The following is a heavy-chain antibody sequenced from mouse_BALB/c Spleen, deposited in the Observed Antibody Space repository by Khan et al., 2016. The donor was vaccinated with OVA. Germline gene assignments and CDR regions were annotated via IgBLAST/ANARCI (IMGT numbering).Heavy chain of an antibody. CDR3: AREASSWDFSFPY. CDR1: GHTFTNYV. J-gene: IGHJ3*01. V-gene: IGHV1S136*01. D-gene: IGHD4-1*01. Sequence: VQLQQSGPELVEPGASVKMSCKASGHTFTNYVMHWVKQKPGQGLEWIGYINPYNAGTRYNEKFKGKATLTSDISSTTAYMELSSLTSEDSAVYSCAREASSWDFSFPYWGQGTLVTVSA. CDR2: INPYNAGT.